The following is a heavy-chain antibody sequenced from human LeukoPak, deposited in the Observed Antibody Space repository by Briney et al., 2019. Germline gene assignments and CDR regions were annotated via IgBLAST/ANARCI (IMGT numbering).Heavy chain of an antibody. Sequence: PGRSLRLSCAASGFTFSGYAMHWVRQAPGKGLEWVAVISYDGTNKYYADSVKGRLTISRDNSKNTLYLQMNSLRAEDTAIYYCARGEGLLGYCSGGSCYPFDYWGQGTLVTVSS. V-gene: IGHV3-30*04. CDR2: ISYDGTNK. CDR1: GFTFSGYA. D-gene: IGHD2-15*01. CDR3: ARGEGLLGYCSGGSCYPFDY. J-gene: IGHJ4*02.